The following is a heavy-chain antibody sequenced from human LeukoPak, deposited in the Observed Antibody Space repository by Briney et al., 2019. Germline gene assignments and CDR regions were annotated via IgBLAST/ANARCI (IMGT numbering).Heavy chain of an antibody. J-gene: IGHJ3*02. CDR3: AKTKAPDSSGYYDI. Sequence: GGSLRLSCTASGFSFSNYWMTWVRQAPGKGLEWVSGISWNSGSIGYADSVKGRFTISRDNAKNSLYLQMNSLRAEDTALYYCAKTKAPDSSGYYDIWGQGTMVTVSS. D-gene: IGHD3-22*01. V-gene: IGHV3-9*01. CDR1: GFSFSNYW. CDR2: ISWNSGSI.